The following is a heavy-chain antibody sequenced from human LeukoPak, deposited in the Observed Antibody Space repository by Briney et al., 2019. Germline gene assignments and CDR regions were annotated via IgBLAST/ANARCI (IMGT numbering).Heavy chain of an antibody. J-gene: IGHJ4*02. Sequence: WASVKVSCKASGGTFISYAISWVRQAPGQGLEWMGGIIPMFGTAKYAQKFQGRVTITADESTSTAYMELSSLRSEDTAVYYCARGRCSSTSCYSDYWGQGTLVTVSS. CDR1: GGTFISYA. V-gene: IGHV1-69*13. CDR2: IIPMFGTA. D-gene: IGHD2-2*01. CDR3: ARGRCSSTSCYSDY.